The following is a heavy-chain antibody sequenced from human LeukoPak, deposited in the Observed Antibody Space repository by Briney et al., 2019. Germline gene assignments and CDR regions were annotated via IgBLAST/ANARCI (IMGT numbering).Heavy chain of an antibody. Sequence: SETLSLTCTVSGGSISSSSYYWGWIRQPPGKGLEWIGSIYYSGSTYYNPSLKSRVTISVDTSKNQFSLKLSSVTAADTAVYYCARDSHAVTTVHYYYYMDVWGKGTTVTVSS. CDR3: ARDSHAVTTVHYYYYMDV. CDR1: GGSISSSSYY. J-gene: IGHJ6*03. CDR2: IYYSGST. V-gene: IGHV4-39*07. D-gene: IGHD4-11*01.